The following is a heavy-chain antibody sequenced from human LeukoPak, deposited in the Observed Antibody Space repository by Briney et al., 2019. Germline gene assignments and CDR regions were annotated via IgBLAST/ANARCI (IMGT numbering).Heavy chain of an antibody. CDR2: ISYDGSNT. CDR1: GFTFTRFA. Sequence: GGSLRLSCAASGFTFTRFAMYWARQAPGKGLEWVALISYDGSNTYYADSVKGRFTISRDNSKNTVYLQMNSPRAEDTAVYYCARVGGDVLRGHRTGYYYAMNVWGQGTTVTVSS. D-gene: IGHD3-9*01. V-gene: IGHV3-30*04. CDR3: ARVGGDVLRGHRTGYYYAMNV. J-gene: IGHJ6*02.